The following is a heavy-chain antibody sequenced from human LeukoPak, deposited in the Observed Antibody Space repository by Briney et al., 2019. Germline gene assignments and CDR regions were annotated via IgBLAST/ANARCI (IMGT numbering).Heavy chain of an antibody. CDR2: VYYSGST. J-gene: IGHJ4*02. CDR3: ARSGTSSYGSGSPDY. V-gene: IGHV4-39*02. Sequence: SETLSLTCAVSGGSINSPSHYWGWIRQSPEKGLEWIGSVYYSGSTHYNPSLKSRVTISIDTSQNHFSLSLGSVTAADTAVYYCARSGTSSYGSGSPDYWGQGTLVTVSS. CDR1: GGSINSPSHY. D-gene: IGHD3-10*01.